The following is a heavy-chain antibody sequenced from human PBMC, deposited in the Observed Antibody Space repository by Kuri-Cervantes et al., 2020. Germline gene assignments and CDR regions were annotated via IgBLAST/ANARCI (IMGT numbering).Heavy chain of an antibody. CDR2: MNPNSGNT. D-gene: IGHD3-22*01. CDR1: GYTFTSYD. Sequence: ASVKVSCKASGYTFTSYDINWVRQATGQGLEWMGWMNPNSGNTGYAQKFQGRVTMTRNTSISTAYMELRSLRSDDTAVYYCARVRYYYDSSGYTSDYWGQGTLVTVSS. CDR3: ARVRYYYDSSGYTSDY. J-gene: IGHJ4*02. V-gene: IGHV1-8*01.